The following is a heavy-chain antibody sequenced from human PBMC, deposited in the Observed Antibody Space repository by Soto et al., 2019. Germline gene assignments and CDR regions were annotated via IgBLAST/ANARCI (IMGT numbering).Heavy chain of an antibody. CDR2: IYYSGST. CDR3: ARYVDIVATCYFDY. CDR1: GGSISSSSYY. V-gene: IGHV4-39*01. Sequence: SETLSLTCTVSGGSISSSSYYWGWIRQPPGKGLEWIGSIYYSGSTYYNPSLKSRVPISVDTSKNQFSLKLSSVTAADTAVYYCARYVDIVATCYFDYWGQGTLVTVSS. D-gene: IGHD5-12*01. J-gene: IGHJ4*02.